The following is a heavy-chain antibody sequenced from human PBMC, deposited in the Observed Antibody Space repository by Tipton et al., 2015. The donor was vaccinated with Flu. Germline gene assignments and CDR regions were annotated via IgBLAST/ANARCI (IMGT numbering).Heavy chain of an antibody. CDR2: IYPSGGT. Sequence: TLSLTCSVSNGPINYFYWSWIRQPAGKGLEWIGRIYPSGGTDYNPSLGGRVTMSVDTAKSQFSLKLTSVTAADTAVYYCARAPSGGSSIAARPNWFDPWGQGTLVTVSS. J-gene: IGHJ5*02. V-gene: IGHV4-4*07. D-gene: IGHD6-6*01. CDR1: NGPINYFY. CDR3: ARAPSGGSSIAARPNWFDP.